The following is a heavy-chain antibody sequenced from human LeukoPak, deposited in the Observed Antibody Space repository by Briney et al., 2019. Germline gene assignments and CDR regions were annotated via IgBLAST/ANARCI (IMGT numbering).Heavy chain of an antibody. CDR2: ISSSGSTI. Sequence: GRSLRLSCVASGFTFTGHSMHWVRQAPGKGLEWVSYISSSGSTIYYADSLKGRFTISRDNAKNSLYLQMNSLRAEDTAVYYCARAHYYDSSGLDFWGQGTLVTVSS. D-gene: IGHD3-22*01. V-gene: IGHV3-48*03. CDR1: GFTFTGHS. CDR3: ARAHYYDSSGLDF. J-gene: IGHJ4*02.